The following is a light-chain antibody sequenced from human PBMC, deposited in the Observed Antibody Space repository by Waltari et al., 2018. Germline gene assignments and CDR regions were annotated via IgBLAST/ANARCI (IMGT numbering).Light chain of an antibody. Sequence: QSALTQPASVSGSPGQSITISCTGTSSDVGTYHSVSWYQQHPGKAPKLMIYEVSNRPSGVSNRFSGSKSGNTASLTISGLQAEDEADYYCSSYTRTSTLVFGGGTKVTVL. CDR2: EVS. V-gene: IGLV2-14*01. CDR1: SSDVGTYHS. CDR3: SSYTRTSTLV. J-gene: IGLJ2*01.